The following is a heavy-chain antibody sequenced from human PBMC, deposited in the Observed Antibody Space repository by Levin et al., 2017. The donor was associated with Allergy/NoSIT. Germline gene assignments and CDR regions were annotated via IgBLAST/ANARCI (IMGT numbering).Heavy chain of an antibody. J-gene: IGHJ6*02. V-gene: IGHV3-7*01. D-gene: IGHD1-26*01. CDR2: IKQDESEK. CDR3: ARDGDSGSYQDDYYDYGMDV. Sequence: GGSLRLSCAASGFIFSNYWMSWVRQAPGKGLEWVANIKQDESEKYYVDSVKGRFTISRDNAKNSVYLQMNSLRAEDTAVYYCARDGDSGSYQDDYYDYGMDVWGQGTTVTVSS. CDR1: GFIFSNYW.